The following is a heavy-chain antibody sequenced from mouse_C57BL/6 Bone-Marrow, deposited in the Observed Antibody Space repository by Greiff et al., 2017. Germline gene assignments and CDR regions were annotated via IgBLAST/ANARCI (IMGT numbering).Heavy chain of an antibody. Sequence: EVMLVESGGDLVTPGGSLKLSCAASGFTFSSYGMSWVRQTPDKRLEWVATISSGGSYTYYPDSVKGRFTISRDNAKNTLYLQMSSLKSEDTAMYYCARRLGPHFDYWGQGTTLTVSS. V-gene: IGHV5-6*02. D-gene: IGHD4-1*01. CDR1: GFTFSSYG. CDR3: ARRLGPHFDY. J-gene: IGHJ2*01. CDR2: ISSGGSYT.